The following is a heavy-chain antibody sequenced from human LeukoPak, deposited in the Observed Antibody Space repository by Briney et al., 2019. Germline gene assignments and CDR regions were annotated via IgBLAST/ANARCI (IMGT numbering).Heavy chain of an antibody. Sequence: KPSETLSLTCAVYGGSFSGYYWSWIRQPPGKGLEWIGEINHSGSTNYNPSLKSRVTMSVDTSNNQFSLNLRSVTAADTAVYYCARRRYYDGSGYLEWGQGTLLSVSS. CDR3: ARRRYYDGSGYLE. CDR2: INHSGST. V-gene: IGHV4-34*01. J-gene: IGHJ1*01. D-gene: IGHD3-22*01. CDR1: GGSFSGYY.